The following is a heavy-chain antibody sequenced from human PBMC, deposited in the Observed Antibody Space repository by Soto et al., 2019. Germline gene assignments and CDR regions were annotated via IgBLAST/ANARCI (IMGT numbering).Heavy chain of an antibody. V-gene: IGHV3-23*01. CDR2: ITRSGDGT. CDR3: GNDLPDTGTYPEYFQH. J-gene: IGHJ1*01. CDR1: GFTLSSSA. Sequence: GGSLRLSCAASGFTLSSSAMAWVRQAPGKGLEWVSAITRSGDGTFYLYSVKGRFTISSDMSKNKLYLHMNSLSVEDTASFFCGNDLPDTGTYPEYFQHWGQGTLVTVSS. D-gene: IGHD1-26*01.